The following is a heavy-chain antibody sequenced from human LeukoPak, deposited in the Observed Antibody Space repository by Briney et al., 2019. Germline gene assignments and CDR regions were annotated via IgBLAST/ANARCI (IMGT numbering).Heavy chain of an antibody. Sequence: ASVKVSCKASGGTFNSYAISWVRQAPGQGLEWMGGIIPIFGTANYAQKFQGRVTITADESTSTAYMELSSLRSEDTAVYYCARDSGRTVSGWYLTGNFDYWGQGTLVTVSS. CDR1: GGTFNSYA. J-gene: IGHJ4*02. CDR3: ARDSGRTVSGWYLTGNFDY. CDR2: IIPIFGTA. D-gene: IGHD6-19*01. V-gene: IGHV1-69*13.